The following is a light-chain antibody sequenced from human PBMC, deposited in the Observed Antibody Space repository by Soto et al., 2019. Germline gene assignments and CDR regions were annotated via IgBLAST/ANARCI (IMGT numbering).Light chain of an antibody. Sequence: EIVLTQSPGTLSLSPGERATLSCRASQSVRNNYLSWFQQKPGQAPRLLIYSASIRATDIPDRFSGSGSGTDFTLTVSRLEPEDFGVYYCLQFGSTPSTFGQGARLEIE. J-gene: IGKJ5*01. V-gene: IGKV3-20*01. CDR2: SAS. CDR1: QSVRNNY. CDR3: LQFGSTPST.